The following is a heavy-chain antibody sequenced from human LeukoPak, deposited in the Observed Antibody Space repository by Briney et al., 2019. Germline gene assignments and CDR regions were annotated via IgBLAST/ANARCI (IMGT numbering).Heavy chain of an antibody. CDR2: IYHSGST. CDR1: SGSISSGAYS. CDR3: ARGGDYGDLRYFDY. J-gene: IGHJ4*02. D-gene: IGHD4-17*01. V-gene: IGHV4-30-2*01. Sequence: SETLSLTCAVSSGSISSGAYSWSWIRQPPGKGLEWIGYIYHSGSTYYNPSLNSRVTMSLDRSKNQFSLKVSSVTAADTAVYYCARGGDYGDLRYFDYWGQGTLVTVSS.